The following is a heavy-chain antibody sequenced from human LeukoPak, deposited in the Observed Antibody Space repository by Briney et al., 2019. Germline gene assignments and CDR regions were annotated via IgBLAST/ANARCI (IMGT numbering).Heavy chain of an antibody. Sequence: GGSLRLSCTASGFTFSTYSMNWVRQAPGKGLEWVSYISNSGSTIFYADSVKGRFTISRDNAKNSLYLQMNSLRVEDTAVYYCARAGDCWGQGTLVTVSS. CDR2: ISNSGSTI. D-gene: IGHD3-10*01. CDR1: GFTFSTYS. V-gene: IGHV3-48*01. J-gene: IGHJ4*02. CDR3: ARAGDC.